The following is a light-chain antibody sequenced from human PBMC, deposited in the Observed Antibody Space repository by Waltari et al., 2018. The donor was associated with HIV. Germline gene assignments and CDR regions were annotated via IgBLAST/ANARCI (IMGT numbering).Light chain of an antibody. Sequence: QAVLTQPFSLSASPGASASLSCTLRSGVNVQNYRIYWYQQRPGSPPRYLLRYKSESDKELGSGIPSRFSGSTDVPANAGNLVISGLQSEDEADYYCMIWYGNIWGFGGGTKLTV. CDR3: MIWYGNIWG. CDR2: YKSESDK. CDR1: SGVNVQNYR. J-gene: IGLJ3*02. V-gene: IGLV5-45*03.